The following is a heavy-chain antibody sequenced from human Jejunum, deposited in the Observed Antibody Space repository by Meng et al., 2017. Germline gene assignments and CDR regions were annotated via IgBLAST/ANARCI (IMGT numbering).Heavy chain of an antibody. CDR3: ATFDDYSYPQAI. Sequence: GESLKISCAASGFSVDIYAMSWVRQAPGAGLEWVSGIVGGGDTTYHADSVKGRFTIYRDNSKNTLYLQINSLRIEDTAVYYCATFDDYSYPQAIWGQGTLVTVSS. V-gene: IGHV3-23*01. D-gene: IGHD4-11*01. CDR2: IVGGGDTT. CDR1: GFSVDIYA. J-gene: IGHJ4*02.